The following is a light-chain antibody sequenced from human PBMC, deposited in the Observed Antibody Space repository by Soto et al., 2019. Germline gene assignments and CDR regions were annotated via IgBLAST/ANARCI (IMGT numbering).Light chain of an antibody. Sequence: DIQMTQSPSTLSASVGDRVTISCRASQSISSWLAWYQQKPGKAPTVLIYNASRLESGVPARFSGSGSGTAFSPTTSSLLPAEFATDYYHHYNSNPWTFGRGTKVEVK. CDR1: QSISSW. CDR3: HHYNSNPWT. V-gene: IGKV1-5*03. CDR2: NAS. J-gene: IGKJ1*01.